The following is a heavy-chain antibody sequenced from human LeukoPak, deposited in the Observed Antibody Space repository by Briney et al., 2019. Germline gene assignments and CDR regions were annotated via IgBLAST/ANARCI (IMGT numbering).Heavy chain of an antibody. J-gene: IGHJ4*02. CDR1: GGTFTSYG. Sequence: ASVKVSCKASGGTFTSYGISWVRQAPGQGLEWMGWISAYNGNTNYAQKLQGRVTMTTDTSTSAAYMELSSLRSEDTAVYYCARDYYGDYGLLDYWGQGTLVTVSS. V-gene: IGHV1-18*01. CDR2: ISAYNGNT. D-gene: IGHD4-17*01. CDR3: ARDYYGDYGLLDY.